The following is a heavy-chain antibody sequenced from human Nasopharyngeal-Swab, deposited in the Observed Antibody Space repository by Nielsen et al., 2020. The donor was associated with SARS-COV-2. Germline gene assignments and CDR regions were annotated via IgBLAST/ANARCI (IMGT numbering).Heavy chain of an antibody. Sequence: GESLKISCAASGFTFSRFGMGCVRQAPGKGLEWVSAISASGVTTYYADSVKGRFTISRDNSKSTLYLQMNSLRAEDTAAYYCAKDLNSNFLNYMDVWGKGTTVSVSS. CDR2: ISASGVTT. CDR3: AKDLNSNFLNYMDV. D-gene: IGHD4-11*01. J-gene: IGHJ6*03. V-gene: IGHV3-23*01. CDR1: GFTFSRFG.